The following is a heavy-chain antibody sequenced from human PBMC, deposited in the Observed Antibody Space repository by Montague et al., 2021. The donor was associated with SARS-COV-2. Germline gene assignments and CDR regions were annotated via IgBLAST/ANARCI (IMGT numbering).Heavy chain of an antibody. D-gene: IGHD6-13*01. J-gene: IGHJ6*02. CDR1: GFSLSTSGMC. V-gene: IGHV2-70*11. Sequence: PALVKPTQTLTLTCTSSGFSLSTSGMCVSWIRQPPGKALEWLARIDWDDDKYYNTSLKTRLTISKDTSKNQVVLTMTNMDPVDTATYYCARDYIAAAGIYYYYYGMDVWGQGTTVTVSS. CDR3: ARDYIAAAGIYYYYYGMDV. CDR2: IDWDDDK.